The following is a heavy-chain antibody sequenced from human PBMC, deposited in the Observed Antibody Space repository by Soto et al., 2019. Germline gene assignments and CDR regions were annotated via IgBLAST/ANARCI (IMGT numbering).Heavy chain of an antibody. V-gene: IGHV3-7*01. CDR3: ARDVSPLESDNWYDAIDI. D-gene: IGHD2-15*01. CDR1: GFTFRSYW. Sequence: GGSLRLSCAASGFTFRSYWMTWVRQAPGKGLEWVANINEDGRVKNCVGSVEGRFTISRDNDKNSLSLQMSSLRPENTAVYYWARDVSPLESDNWYDAIDIWGQGTMVTVSS. J-gene: IGHJ3*02. CDR2: INEDGRVK.